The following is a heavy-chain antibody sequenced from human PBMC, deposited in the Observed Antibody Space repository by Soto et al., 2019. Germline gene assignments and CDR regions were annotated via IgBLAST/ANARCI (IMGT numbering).Heavy chain of an antibody. V-gene: IGHV3-7*05. CDR3: SRDVSPGSSGWYLYAFDI. D-gene: IGHD6-13*01. Sequence: QLVESGGGLVQPGGSLRLSCTASEFTFSDYWMTWVRQAPGKGLEWVANIKRDGSQRSYLDSVRGRFTFSRDNAKNSLYLQMNSLRVEDTALYYCSRDVSPGSSGWYLYAFDIWGQGTMVTVSS. CDR1: EFTFSDYW. J-gene: IGHJ3*02. CDR2: IKRDGSQR.